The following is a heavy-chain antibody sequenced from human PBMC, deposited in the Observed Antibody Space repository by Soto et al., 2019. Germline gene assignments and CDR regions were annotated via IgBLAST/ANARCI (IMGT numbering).Heavy chain of an antibody. D-gene: IGHD2-8*01. CDR3: ARGMVFDNWFDP. CDR2: IYYSGST. CDR1: GGSISSGGYY. V-gene: IGHV4-31*03. Sequence: SETLSLTCTVSGGSISSGGYYWSWIRQHPGKGLEWIGYIYYSGSTYYNPSLKSRVTISVDTSKNQFSLKLSSVTAADTAVYYCARGMVFDNWFDPWGQGTLVTVSS. J-gene: IGHJ5*02.